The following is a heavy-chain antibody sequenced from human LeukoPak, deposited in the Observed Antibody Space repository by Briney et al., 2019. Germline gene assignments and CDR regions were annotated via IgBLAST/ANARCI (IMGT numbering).Heavy chain of an antibody. Sequence: GGSLRLSCVASGFTFSTYAMNWVRQAPGKGLEWVAFIRYDGSNKYYADSVKGRFTISRDNSKNTLYLQMNSLRAEDTAVYYCAKDGYSSGGYNWFDPWGQGTLVTVSS. CDR1: GFTFSTYA. CDR2: IRYDGSNK. J-gene: IGHJ5*02. D-gene: IGHD6-19*01. V-gene: IGHV3-30*02. CDR3: AKDGYSSGGYNWFDP.